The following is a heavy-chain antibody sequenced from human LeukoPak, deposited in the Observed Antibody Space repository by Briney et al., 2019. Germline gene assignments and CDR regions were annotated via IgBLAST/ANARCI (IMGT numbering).Heavy chain of an antibody. J-gene: IGHJ4*02. V-gene: IGHV3-23*01. CDR2: ISGSGGST. Sequence: TGGSLRLSCAASGFTFSSYAMSWVRQAPGKGLEWVSAISGSGGSTYYADSVKGRFTIFRDNSKNTLYLQMNSLRAEDTAVYYCARDSYDIGFDYWGQGTLVTVSS. D-gene: IGHD3-9*01. CDR1: GFTFSSYA. CDR3: ARDSYDIGFDY.